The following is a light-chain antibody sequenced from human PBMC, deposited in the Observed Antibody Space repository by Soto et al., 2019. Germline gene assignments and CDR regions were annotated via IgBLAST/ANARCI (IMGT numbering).Light chain of an antibody. V-gene: IGKV1-17*01. CDR3: LQHNTSPWT. J-gene: IGKJ1*01. CDR1: QDIRSD. CDR2: AAS. Sequence: DIQMTQSPSSLSASVGDRVTITCRASQDIRSDLAWYQQKLGKAPRRLVFAASSLQSGVPSRFSGDGYATEFALTISSLQPEDFATYYCLQHNTSPWTFGQGTKVEI.